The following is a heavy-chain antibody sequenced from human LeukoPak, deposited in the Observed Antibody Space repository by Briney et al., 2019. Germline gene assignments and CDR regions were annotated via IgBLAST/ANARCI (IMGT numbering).Heavy chain of an antibody. CDR1: GFTFSSYA. J-gene: IGHJ4*02. Sequence: GGSLRLSCAASGFTFSSYAVSLVRQAPGKGLEWVSAISGSGDTIYYADSVKGRFTISRDNSKNTLYLQMNSLRAEDTAVYYCAKRDSSSWYYFDYWGQGTLVTVSS. V-gene: IGHV3-23*01. D-gene: IGHD6-13*01. CDR3: AKRDSSSWYYFDY. CDR2: ISGSGDTI.